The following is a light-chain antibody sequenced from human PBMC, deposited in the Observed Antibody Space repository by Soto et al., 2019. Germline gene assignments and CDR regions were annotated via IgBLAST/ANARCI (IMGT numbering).Light chain of an antibody. Sequence: ETVLTQSPGTLSLSPGERATLSCRASQSVSSSYLAWYQQKPGQAPRLLIYAASSRATGIPDRFSGSGSGTDFSLTISRLEPEDFAVYYCQQYASSPQAFGQGTKVEIK. CDR1: QSVSSSY. J-gene: IGKJ1*01. CDR2: AAS. V-gene: IGKV3-20*01. CDR3: QQYASSPQA.